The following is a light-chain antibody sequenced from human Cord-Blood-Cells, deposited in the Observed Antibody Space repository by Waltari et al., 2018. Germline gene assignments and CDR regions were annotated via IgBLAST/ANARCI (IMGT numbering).Light chain of an antibody. CDR1: QSISSW. J-gene: IGKJ1*01. Sequence: DIQMTQSPSTLSASVGDRVTITCRASQSISSWLAWYQQKPGKAPKLLFYDASSLESGVPSRCSGSGSVTEFTLTIHRLQPDDFATYYCQQYNSYGTFGQGTKVEIK. CDR2: DAS. V-gene: IGKV1-5*01. CDR3: QQYNSYGT.